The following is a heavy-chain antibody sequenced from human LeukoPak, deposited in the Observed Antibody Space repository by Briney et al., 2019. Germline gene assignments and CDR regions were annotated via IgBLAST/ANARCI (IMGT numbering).Heavy chain of an antibody. CDR2: ISNDGGAT. CDR1: GFIFNNYG. J-gene: IGHJ5*02. V-gene: IGHV3-23*01. CDR3: AKGSSGYFVDL. D-gene: IGHD3-22*01. Sequence: GGSLRLSCAAAGFIFNNYGLIWVRQAPGKGLKWVSAISNDGGATNYADFVKGRFTISRDNSKNTLFLQMNSLRAEDTALYYCAKGSSGYFVDLWGQGTLVTVSS.